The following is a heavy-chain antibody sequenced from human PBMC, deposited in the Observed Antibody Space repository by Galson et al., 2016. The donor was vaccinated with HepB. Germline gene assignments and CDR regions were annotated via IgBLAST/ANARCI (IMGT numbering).Heavy chain of an antibody. J-gene: IGHJ4*02. V-gene: IGHV3-23*01. CDR3: ARDWDSSGWPVLFEY. D-gene: IGHD6-19*01. CDR1: GFTFSSYA. Sequence: SLRLSCAASGFTFSSYAMSWVRQAPGKGLEWVSTVSGSGDGSGYTTYYAGSVEGRFTISRDNSKNTLYLQMTSLRAEDTAVYLCARDWDSSGWPVLFEYWGQGTLVTVSS. CDR2: VSGSGDGSGYTT.